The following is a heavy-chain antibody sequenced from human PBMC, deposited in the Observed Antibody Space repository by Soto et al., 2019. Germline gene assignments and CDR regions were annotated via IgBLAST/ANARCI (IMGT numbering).Heavy chain of an antibody. V-gene: IGHV5-51*01. CDR3: ARQADYNILTGYFYYFDY. D-gene: IGHD3-9*01. CDR1: GYSFTDYW. Sequence: GDSLKISCNSSGYSFTDYWIGWVRQMPGKGLEWMGIIYPGDSDARYSPSFQGQVTISVDTSINTAFLRWNSLTASDTAMYYCARQADYNILTGYFYYFDYWGQGSLVTVSS. J-gene: IGHJ4*02. CDR2: IYPGDSDA.